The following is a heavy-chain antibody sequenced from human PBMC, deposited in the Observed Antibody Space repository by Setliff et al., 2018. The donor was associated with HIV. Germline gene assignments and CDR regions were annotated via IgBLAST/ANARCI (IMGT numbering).Heavy chain of an antibody. CDR3: ARLPSLLWFGELNYYFDY. CDR1: GYNFRKYW. Sequence: GESLKISCKGSGYNFRKYWIAWVRQMPGKGLEWMGIIFPGDSETTYRPSFQGQVTISIDKSISTAYLQWSSLKASDTAIYYCARLPSLLWFGELNYYFDYWGQGTLVTVSS. D-gene: IGHD3-10*01. V-gene: IGHV5-51*01. J-gene: IGHJ4*02. CDR2: IFPGDSET.